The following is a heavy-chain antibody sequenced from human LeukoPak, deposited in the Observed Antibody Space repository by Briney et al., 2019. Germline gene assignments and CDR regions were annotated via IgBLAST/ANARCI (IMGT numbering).Heavy chain of an antibody. D-gene: IGHD3-3*01. Sequence: SETLSLTCTASGGSISSYYWSWIRQPPGKGLEWIGYIYYNGSTNYNPSLKSRVTISVDTSKNQFSLKLSSVTAADTAVYYCARAGAGNPHYDFGSGSYYYYYYYMYGWGKGTTVTVSS. J-gene: IGHJ6*03. CDR2: IYYNGST. V-gene: IGHV4-59*01. CDR3: ARAGAGNPHYDFGSGSYYYYYYYMYG. CDR1: GGSISSYY.